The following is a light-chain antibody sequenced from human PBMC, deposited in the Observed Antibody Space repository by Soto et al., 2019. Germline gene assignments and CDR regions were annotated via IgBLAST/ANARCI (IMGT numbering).Light chain of an antibody. J-gene: IGKJ1*01. CDR3: QQYTDWPRT. V-gene: IGKV3-15*01. Sequence: EIVMTQSPATLSVSPGGRATLSCRASQSIRSYLAWYQQKPGQSPRLLIYGASTRAAGIPARFSGSGSGTEFTLTISSLQSEDFAVYFCQQYTDWPRTVGQGTKVEIK. CDR1: QSIRSY. CDR2: GAS.